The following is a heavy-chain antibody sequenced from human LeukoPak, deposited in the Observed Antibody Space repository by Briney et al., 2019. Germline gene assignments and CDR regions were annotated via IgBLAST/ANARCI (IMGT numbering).Heavy chain of an antibody. D-gene: IGHD2-15*01. CDR1: GGSISSYY. CDR2: IYTSGST. V-gene: IGHV4-4*07. CDR3: ARGGYCSGGSCYLDY. J-gene: IGHJ4*02. Sequence: SETLSLTCTVSGGSISSYYWSWIRQPAGKGLGWIGRIYTSGSTNYNPSLKSRVTMSVDTSKNQFSLKLSSVTAADTAVYYCARGGYCSGGSCYLDYWGQGTLVTVSS.